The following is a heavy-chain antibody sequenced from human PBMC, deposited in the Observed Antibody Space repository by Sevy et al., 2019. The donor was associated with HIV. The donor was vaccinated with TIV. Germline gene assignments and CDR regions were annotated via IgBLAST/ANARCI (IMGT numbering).Heavy chain of an antibody. CDR1: GFTFSNAW. Sequence: GGSLRLSCAASGFTFSNAWMSWVRQAPGKGLEWVGRIKSKTDGGTTDYAAPVKGRFTISRDDSKNTLYLQMNSLKTEDTAVYYCTTGGNSSWYIRYFQHWGQGTLVTVSS. V-gene: IGHV3-15*01. D-gene: IGHD6-13*01. CDR2: IKSKTDGGTT. CDR3: TTGGNSSWYIRYFQH. J-gene: IGHJ1*01.